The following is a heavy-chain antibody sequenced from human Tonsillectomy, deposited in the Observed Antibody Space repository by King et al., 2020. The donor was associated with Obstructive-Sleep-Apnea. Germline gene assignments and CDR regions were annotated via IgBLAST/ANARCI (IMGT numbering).Heavy chain of an antibody. CDR3: ARVWRCSSTSCYGGSFDY. Sequence: QLQESGPGLVKPSQTLSLTCTVSGGSISSGGYYWSWIRQHPGKGLEWIGYIYYSGSTYYNPSLKSRVTISVDTSKNQFSLKLSSVTAADTAVYYGARVWRCSSTSCYGGSFDYWGQGTLVTVSS. CDR2: IYYSGST. J-gene: IGHJ4*02. D-gene: IGHD2-2*01. V-gene: IGHV4-31*03. CDR1: GGSISSGGYY.